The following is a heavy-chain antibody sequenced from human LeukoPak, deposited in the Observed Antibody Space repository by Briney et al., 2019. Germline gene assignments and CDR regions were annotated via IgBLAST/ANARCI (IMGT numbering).Heavy chain of an antibody. V-gene: IGHV3-33*01. D-gene: IGHD6-19*01. CDR1: GFIFSNYG. Sequence: GGSLRLSCAASGFIFSNYGMHWVRQAPGKGLEWVAAIWYDGSNKYYADSVKGRFTIPRDNSKNTLYLQMNSLRVEDTAVYYCARVVAVAHRGWYYFDYWGQGTLVTVSS. CDR3: ARVVAVAHRGWYYFDY. CDR2: IWYDGSNK. J-gene: IGHJ4*02.